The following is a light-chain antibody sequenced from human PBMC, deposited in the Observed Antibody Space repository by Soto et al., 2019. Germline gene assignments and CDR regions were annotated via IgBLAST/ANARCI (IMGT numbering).Light chain of an antibody. CDR3: QSYDRSLRGVV. CDR2: GNS. Sequence: QPVLTQPPSVSGAPGQRVTISCTGSSSNIGAGYDVHWYQQLPGTAPKLLIYGNSNRPSGVPDRFSGSKSGTSASLAITGLQVEDEADYYCQSYDRSLRGVVFGGGTKLTVL. J-gene: IGLJ2*01. V-gene: IGLV1-40*01. CDR1: SSNIGAGYD.